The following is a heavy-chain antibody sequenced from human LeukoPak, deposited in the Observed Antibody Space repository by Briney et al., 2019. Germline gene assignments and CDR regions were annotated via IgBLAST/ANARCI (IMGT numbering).Heavy chain of an antibody. J-gene: IGHJ6*02. CDR2: INPNSGGT. CDR1: GYTFTGHY. Sequence: ASVKVSCKASGYTFTGHYMHWMRQAPGQGLEWMGWINPNSGGTNYAQKFQGRVTMTRYTSISTAYMELSRLRSDDTAVYYCVRDSYSRMYMDVWGQGTTVTVSS. D-gene: IGHD1-26*01. CDR3: VRDSYSRMYMDV. V-gene: IGHV1-2*02.